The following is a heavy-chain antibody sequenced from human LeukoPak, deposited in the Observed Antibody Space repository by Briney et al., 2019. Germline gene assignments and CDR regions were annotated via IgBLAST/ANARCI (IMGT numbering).Heavy chain of an antibody. CDR1: GFTFSTYW. CDR3: ARDLTGKYYIAY. V-gene: IGHV3-74*01. J-gene: IGHJ4*02. CDR2: INSDGSIT. Sequence: GGSLRLSCAASGFTFSTYWMHWVRQAPGKGLVWVSRINSDGSITNYADSVKGRFTISRDNSKNTVHLQMNSLRAADTALYSCARDLTGKYYIAYWGQGTLVTVSS. D-gene: IGHD2-8*02.